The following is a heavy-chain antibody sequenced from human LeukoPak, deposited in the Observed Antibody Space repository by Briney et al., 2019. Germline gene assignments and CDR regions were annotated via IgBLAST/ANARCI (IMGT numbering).Heavy chain of an antibody. Sequence: SETLSLTCTVSGGSISSSSYYWGWIRQPPGKGLEWIGSIYYSGNTYYNPSLESRVTISIDTSKNQFSLKLSSVTAADTAVYYCARHTSAGDWFDPWGQGTLVTVSS. V-gene: IGHV4-39*01. D-gene: IGHD1-1*01. CDR3: ARHTSAGDWFDP. J-gene: IGHJ5*02. CDR1: GGSISSSSYY. CDR2: IYYSGNT.